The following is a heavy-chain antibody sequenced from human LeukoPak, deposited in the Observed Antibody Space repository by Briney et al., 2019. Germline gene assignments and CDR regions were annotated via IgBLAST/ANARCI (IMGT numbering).Heavy chain of an antibody. V-gene: IGHV3-53*01. CDR2: IYSGGST. J-gene: IGHJ6*03. Sequence: GGSMRLSCAASGFTVSTNYMSWVRQAPGKGLEWVSVIYSGGSTYYADSVKGRFTISRDNSKNTLYFQMNSLRAEDTAVYYCARDQLELRDYYYYMDVWGKGTTVTVSS. CDR3: ARDQLELRDYYYYMDV. CDR1: GFTVSTNY. D-gene: IGHD1-7*01.